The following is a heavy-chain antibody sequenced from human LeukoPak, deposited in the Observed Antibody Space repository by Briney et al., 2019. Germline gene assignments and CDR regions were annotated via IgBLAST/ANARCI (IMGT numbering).Heavy chain of an antibody. D-gene: IGHD6-13*01. Sequence: SETLSLTCTVSGGSISSSSYYWDWIRQPPGKGLEWIGSIYYSGSTDYNPSLKSRLTISVDTSKNQFSLKLSSVTAADTAVYYCARSRDSSGYWDAFDIWGQGTMVTVSS. V-gene: IGHV4-39*01. J-gene: IGHJ3*02. CDR2: IYYSGST. CDR1: GGSISSSSYY. CDR3: ARSRDSSGYWDAFDI.